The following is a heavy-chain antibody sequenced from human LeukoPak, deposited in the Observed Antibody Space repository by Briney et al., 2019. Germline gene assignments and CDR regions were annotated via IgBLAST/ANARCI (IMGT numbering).Heavy chain of an antibody. D-gene: IGHD2-2*01. J-gene: IGHJ6*03. CDR3: ARDGRVVVPAAKAKLELLDYYYYYMDV. CDR1: GYTFTGYY. CDR2: INPNSGGT. V-gene: IGHV1-2*02. Sequence: GASVKVSCKASGYTFTGYYMHWVRQAPGQGLEWMGWINPNSGGTNYAQKFQGRVTMTRDTSISTAYMELSRLRSDDTAVYSCARDGRVVVPAAKAKLELLDYYYYYMDVWGKGTTVTVSS.